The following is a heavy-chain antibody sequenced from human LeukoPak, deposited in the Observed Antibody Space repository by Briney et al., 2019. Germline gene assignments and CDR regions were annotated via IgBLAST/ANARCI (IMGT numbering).Heavy chain of an antibody. CDR3: ARVHSVAAAWFDP. Sequence: GGSLRLSCAVSGFIFSGYYMSWVREAPGKGLEWVSYISSSGSTIYYADSVKGRFTSSRDNAKNLLYLQMNSLRAEDTAVYYCARVHSVAAAWFDPWGQGTLVTVSS. D-gene: IGHD6-13*01. V-gene: IGHV3-11*01. CDR2: ISSSGSTI. CDR1: GFIFSGYY. J-gene: IGHJ5*02.